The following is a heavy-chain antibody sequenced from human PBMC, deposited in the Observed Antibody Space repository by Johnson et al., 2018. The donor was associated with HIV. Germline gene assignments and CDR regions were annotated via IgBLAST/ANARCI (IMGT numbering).Heavy chain of an antibody. V-gene: IGHV3-11*04. CDR3: ARGGNEIDAFDI. CDR2: ISSSGNTI. CDR1: GFTFRDYY. J-gene: IGHJ3*02. D-gene: IGHD1-1*01. Sequence: QVQLVESGGDLVKPGGSLRLSCAASGFTFRDYYMSWIRQAPGKGLEWVSYISSSGNTIYYADSVKGRFTISRDNSKNTLYLQMNSLRAEDTAVYYCARGGNEIDAFDIWGQGTMVTVSS.